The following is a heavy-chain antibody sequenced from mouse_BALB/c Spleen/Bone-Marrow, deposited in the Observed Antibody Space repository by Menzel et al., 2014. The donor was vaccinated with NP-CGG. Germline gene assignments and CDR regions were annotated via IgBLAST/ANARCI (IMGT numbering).Heavy chain of an antibody. CDR1: GFAFSSYD. D-gene: IGHD4-1*01. CDR2: ISSGGSYT. V-gene: IGHV5-9*02. Sequence: EVQGVESGGGLVKPGGSLKPSCAASGFAFSSYDMSWVRQTPEKRLEWVATISSGGSYTYYPDSVKGRFTISRDNARNTLYLQMSSLRSEDTALYYCARPLTGAYFDYWGQGTTLTVSS. CDR3: ARPLTGAYFDY. J-gene: IGHJ2*01.